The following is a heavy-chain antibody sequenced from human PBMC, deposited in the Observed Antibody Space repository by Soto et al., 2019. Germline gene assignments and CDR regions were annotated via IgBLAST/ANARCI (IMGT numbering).Heavy chain of an antibody. CDR2: IYYSGST. J-gene: IGHJ4*02. CDR3: ARGFGENSSGWYGVDY. D-gene: IGHD6-19*01. Sequence: SETLSLTCTVSGGSISSSSYYWGWIRQPPGKGLEWIGSIYYSGSTYYNPSLKSRVTISVDTSKNQFSLKLSSVTAADTAVYYCARGFGENSSGWYGVDYWGQGTLVTVS. V-gene: IGHV4-39*01. CDR1: GGSISSSSYY.